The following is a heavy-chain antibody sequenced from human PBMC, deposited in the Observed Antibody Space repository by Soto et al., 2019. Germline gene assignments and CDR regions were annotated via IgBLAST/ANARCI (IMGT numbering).Heavy chain of an antibody. V-gene: IGHV3-72*01. CDR3: SHGYYQYFNS. CDR2: IRNKENSYTI. Sequence: GGSLRLSCAASGFIFSDYYMEWIRQAPGKGLEWVSRIRNKENSYTIEYAASVKGRFTISRDNSKNSLYLQMNSLKTEDTAIYYCSHGYYQYFNSWGPGTQVTVSS. D-gene: IGHD5-18*01. CDR1: GFIFSDYY. J-gene: IGHJ4*02.